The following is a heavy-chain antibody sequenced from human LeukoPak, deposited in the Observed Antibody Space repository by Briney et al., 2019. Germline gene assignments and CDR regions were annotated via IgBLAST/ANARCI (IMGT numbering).Heavy chain of an antibody. CDR2: TSFDGSDN. D-gene: IGHD3-22*01. J-gene: IGHJ4*02. CDR3: ARAPGTMIVVDY. V-gene: IGHV3-30*04. CDR1: GFTFSSYA. Sequence: PGGSLRLSCAASGFTFSSYAMHWVRHAPGKGLRWVAVTSFDGSDNYYADSVKGRFTISRDNSKNTLYLQMNSLRPDDTAVYYCARAPGTMIVVDYWGQGTLVTVSS.